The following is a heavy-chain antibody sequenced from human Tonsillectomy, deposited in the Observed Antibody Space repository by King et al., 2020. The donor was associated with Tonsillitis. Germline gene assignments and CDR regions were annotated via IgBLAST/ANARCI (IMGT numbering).Heavy chain of an antibody. CDR2: INPSGAST. Sequence: VQLVESGAEVKKPGASVKVSCKASGYTLTSYYMHWVRQAPGQGLEWRGIINPSGASTSYAQKFQGRVTGTRDTSTSTVYMELSSLRSEDTAVYYCARDGLNSGRYYFDYWGQGTLVTISS. V-gene: IGHV1-46*01. CDR3: ARDGLNSGRYYFDY. CDR1: GYTLTSYY. J-gene: IGHJ4*02. D-gene: IGHD1-26*01.